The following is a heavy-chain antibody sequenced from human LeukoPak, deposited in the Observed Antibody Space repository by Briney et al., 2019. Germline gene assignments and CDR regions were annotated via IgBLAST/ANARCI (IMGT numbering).Heavy chain of an antibody. V-gene: IGHV3-30*04. CDR1: GFTFSSYA. D-gene: IGHD2-21*02. CDR3: ARVSYCGGDCYSSLYYGMDV. CDR2: ISYDGSNK. Sequence: GGFLRLSCAASGFTFSSYAMHWVRQAPGKGLEWVAVISYDGSNKYYADSVKGRFTISRDNSKNTLYLQMNSLRAEDTAVYYCARVSYCGGDCYSSLYYGMDVWGQGTTVTVSS. J-gene: IGHJ6*02.